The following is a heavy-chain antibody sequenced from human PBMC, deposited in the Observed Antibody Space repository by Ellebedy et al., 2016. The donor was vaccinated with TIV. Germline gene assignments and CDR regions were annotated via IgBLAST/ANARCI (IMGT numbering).Heavy chain of an antibody. CDR3: ATSNGHLDH. Sequence: GESLKISXAASEFTFAIYSMNWVRQAPGKGLEWVSYIPGSSSPIYYADSVKGRFTVSRDNAKNSLFLQMNSLRDEDTAVYYCATSNGHLDHWGQGTLVTVSS. D-gene: IGHD2-8*01. CDR2: IPGSSSPI. CDR1: EFTFAIYS. V-gene: IGHV3-48*02. J-gene: IGHJ4*02.